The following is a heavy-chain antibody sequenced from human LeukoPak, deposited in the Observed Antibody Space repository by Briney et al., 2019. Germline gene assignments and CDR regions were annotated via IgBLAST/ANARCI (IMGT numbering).Heavy chain of an antibody. CDR2: INPDSGGT. J-gene: IGHJ4*02. Sequence: ASVKVSCKASGYTFTGNYMHWVRQAPGQGLEWRGWINPDSGGTNYAQKFQGRVTMTRDTSISTAYMELSRLRSDDTAVYYCARAANSFLEWSNVDSWGQGTLVTVSS. CDR1: GYTFTGNY. CDR3: ARAANSFLEWSNVDS. V-gene: IGHV1-2*02. D-gene: IGHD3-3*01.